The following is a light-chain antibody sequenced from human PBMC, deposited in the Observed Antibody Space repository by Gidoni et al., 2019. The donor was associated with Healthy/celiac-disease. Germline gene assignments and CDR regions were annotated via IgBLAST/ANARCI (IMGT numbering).Light chain of an antibody. CDR1: QSISSY. V-gene: IGKV1-39*01. J-gene: IGKJ1*01. Sequence: DIQMTQSPSSLSASVGDRVTITCRASQSISSYFNWYQQKPGKAPKLLIYAASSLQSGVPSRFSGSGSVTDFILTISSLQPEDFATYYCQQSYSTPPWTFGQGTKVEIK. CDR2: AAS. CDR3: QQSYSTPPWT.